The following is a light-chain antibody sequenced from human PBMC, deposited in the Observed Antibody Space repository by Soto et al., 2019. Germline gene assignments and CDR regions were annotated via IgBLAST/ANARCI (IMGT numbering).Light chain of an antibody. Sequence: QSALTQPASVSGSPGQSITISCTGTSSDVGGYNYVSWYQQHPGKAPKLMIYDVSNRPSGVSNRFSGSKSGNTASLTISGLQAENEADYYCSSYTSSSTNVVFRGGTKLPVL. J-gene: IGLJ2*01. CDR1: SSDVGGYNY. V-gene: IGLV2-14*01. CDR2: DVS. CDR3: SSYTSSSTNVV.